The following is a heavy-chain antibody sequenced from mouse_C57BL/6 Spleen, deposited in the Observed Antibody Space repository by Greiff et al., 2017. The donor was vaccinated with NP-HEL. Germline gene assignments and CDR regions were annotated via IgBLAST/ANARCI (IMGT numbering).Heavy chain of an antibody. CDR3: TTGDTTVVARFDY. CDR1: GFNIKDDY. Sequence: VQLQQSGAELVRPGASVKLSCTASGFNIKDDYMHWVKQRPEQGLEWIGWIDPENGDTEYASKFQGKATITADTSSNTAYLQLSSLTSEDTAVYYCTTGDTTVVARFDYWGQGTTLTVSS. V-gene: IGHV14-4*01. J-gene: IGHJ2*01. D-gene: IGHD1-1*01. CDR2: IDPENGDT.